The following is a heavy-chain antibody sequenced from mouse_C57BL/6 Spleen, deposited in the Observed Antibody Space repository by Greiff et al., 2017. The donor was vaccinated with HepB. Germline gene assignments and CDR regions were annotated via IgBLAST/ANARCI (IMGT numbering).Heavy chain of an antibody. CDR1: GFTFSDYG. D-gene: IGHD2-4*01. J-gene: IGHJ2*01. V-gene: IGHV5-17*01. CDR3: ARNYDYDY. Sequence: EVKLMESGGGLVKPGGSLKLSCAASGFTFSDYGMHWVRQAPEKGLEWVAYISSGSSTIYYADTVKGRFTISRDNAKNTLCLQMTSLRSEDTAMYYYARNYDYDYWGQGTTLTVSS. CDR2: ISSGSSTI.